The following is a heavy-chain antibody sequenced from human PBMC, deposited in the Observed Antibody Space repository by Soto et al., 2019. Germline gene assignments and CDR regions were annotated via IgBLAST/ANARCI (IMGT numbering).Heavy chain of an antibody. CDR3: AKDHDEDFGYDLDYFDY. J-gene: IGHJ4*02. Sequence: GGSLRLSCAASGFTFSDYYMSWIRQAPGKGLEWVSYISSSSKYTNYADSVKGRFTISRDNAKNSLYLQMNSLRIEDTAFYYCAKDHDEDFGYDLDYFDYWGLGTLVTVSS. CDR1: GFTFSDYY. D-gene: IGHD5-12*01. CDR2: ISSSSKYT. V-gene: IGHV3-11*05.